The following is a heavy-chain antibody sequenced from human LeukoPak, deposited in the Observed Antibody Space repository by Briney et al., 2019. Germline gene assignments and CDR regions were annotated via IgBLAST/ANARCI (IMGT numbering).Heavy chain of an antibody. Sequence: SETLSLTCTVSGGSISSYYWSWIRQPPGKGLELIGYIYDSGSTNYNPSLKSRVTISVDTSENQLSLKLRSVTAADTAVYYCAISSSVPVGHQVIRPLSFDSWGQGTLVTVSS. CDR1: GGSISSYY. V-gene: IGHV4-59*01. CDR2: IYDSGST. CDR3: AISSSVPVGHQVIRPLSFDS. D-gene: IGHD4-23*01. J-gene: IGHJ4*02.